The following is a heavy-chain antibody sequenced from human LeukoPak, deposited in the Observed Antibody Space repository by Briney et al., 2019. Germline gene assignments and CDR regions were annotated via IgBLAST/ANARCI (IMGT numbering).Heavy chain of an antibody. Sequence: ASVKVSCKPSVGTFSRYAICWVRQAPGQGLAWMGGIIPIFGTANYAQKFQGRVRINTDESTRTAYMELSSLRSVDTAVYYCERTQDIVVVPDAKVGYYYMDVWGEGTTVTVSS. CDR2: IIPIFGTA. V-gene: IGHV1-69*05. J-gene: IGHJ6*03. CDR3: ERTQDIVVVPDAKVGYYYMDV. CDR1: VGTFSRYA. D-gene: IGHD2-2*01.